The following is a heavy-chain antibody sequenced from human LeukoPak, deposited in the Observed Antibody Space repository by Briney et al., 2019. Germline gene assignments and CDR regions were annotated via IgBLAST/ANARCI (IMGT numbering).Heavy chain of an antibody. CDR1: GFTLRCYS. Sequence: GGSLSLSWVVAGFTLRCYSMSWVRQAPGKGMEWDSFILSGSGTTYYADSVRGRFTIPRDNAKNSLYLQRNNRRAEDTAVYYCARPRGCGSSRCNNLYCWGQGTLVTVSS. J-gene: IGHJ4*02. CDR3: ARPRGCGSSRCNNLYC. V-gene: IGHV3-48*01. CDR2: ILSGSGTT. D-gene: IGHD2-2*01.